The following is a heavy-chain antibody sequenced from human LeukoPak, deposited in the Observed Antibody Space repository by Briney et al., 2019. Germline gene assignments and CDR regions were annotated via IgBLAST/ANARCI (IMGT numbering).Heavy chain of an antibody. CDR1: GGSFSGYY. Sequence: SETLSLTCAVYGGSFSGYYWSWIRQPPGKGLEWFGEINHSGSTNYNPSLKSRVTISVDTSKNQFSLKLSSVTAADTAVYYCASVYCSGGSCYSRYFDYWGQGTLVTVSS. V-gene: IGHV4-34*01. CDR3: ASVYCSGGSCYSRYFDY. D-gene: IGHD2-15*01. CDR2: INHSGST. J-gene: IGHJ4*02.